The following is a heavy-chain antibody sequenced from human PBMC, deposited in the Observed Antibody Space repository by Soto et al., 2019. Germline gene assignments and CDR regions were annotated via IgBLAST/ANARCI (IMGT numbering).Heavy chain of an antibody. D-gene: IGHD1-1*01. V-gene: IGHV4-31*02. CDR3: AQALVFTGGDGFDI. CDR1: GGSITTGGRY. Sequence: QVRLQEWGPGLVKPSQTLSLNCSVSGGSITTGGRYWSWIRQLPGQGLEWIGDIYYSGNTYYNASLKSRVTIAVEAAKNQFSLKLSSVTAADTAVYYCAQALVFTGGDGFDIWGQGRLVTVSS. CDR2: IYYSGNT. J-gene: IGHJ3*02.